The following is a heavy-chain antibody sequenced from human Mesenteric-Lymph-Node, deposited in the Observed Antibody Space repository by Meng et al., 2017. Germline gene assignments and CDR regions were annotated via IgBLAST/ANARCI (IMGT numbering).Heavy chain of an antibody. V-gene: IGHV4-4*02. D-gene: IGHD3-22*01. CDR1: GGSIRNDQW. CDR3: ARNVPGTSAYYD. J-gene: IGHJ4*02. CDR2: IYHSGST. Sequence: QVQRQGSGQGLVKPSGTLSLTCDVSGGSIRNDQWWSWVRQAPGKGLEWIGKIYHSGSTSYNPSLKSRVTMSVDTSKNQFSLNLNSVTAVDTAVYYCARNVPGTSAYYDWGQGTLVTVSS.